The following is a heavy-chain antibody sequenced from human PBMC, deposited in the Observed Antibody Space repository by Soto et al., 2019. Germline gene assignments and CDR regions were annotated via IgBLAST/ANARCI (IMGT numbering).Heavy chain of an antibody. Sequence: QLQLQESGPGLVKPSETLSLTYTVSGVSISSSSYYWGWVRQPPGQVLVWIGSIYYIGSTYSNPSLNPRVTTSVDTSMTLFSLKLSSVSAADTAVYYGGRHLAARGPYHFDYWGQGTLVTVSS. CDR2: IYYIGST. CDR3: GRHLAARGPYHFDY. CDR1: GVSISSSSYY. J-gene: IGHJ4*02. D-gene: IGHD6-6*01. V-gene: IGHV4-39*01.